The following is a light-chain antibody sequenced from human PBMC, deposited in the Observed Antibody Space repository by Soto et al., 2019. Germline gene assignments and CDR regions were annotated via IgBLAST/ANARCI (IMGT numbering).Light chain of an antibody. CDR3: CSYGGDRI. CDR1: SSNVGGYNF. J-gene: IGLJ2*01. Sequence: QSALTQPASVSGSPGQSIAISCTGTSSNVGGYNFVSWYQQHPGKAPKLLIYEVNKRPSGVSNRFSGSKSDNTASLTISGRQAEDEADYYCCSYGGDRIFGGGTKLPVL. CDR2: EVN. V-gene: IGLV2-23*02.